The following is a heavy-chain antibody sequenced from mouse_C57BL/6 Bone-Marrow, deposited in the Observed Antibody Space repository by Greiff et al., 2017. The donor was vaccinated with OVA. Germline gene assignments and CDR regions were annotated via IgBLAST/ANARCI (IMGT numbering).Heavy chain of an antibody. CDR1: GFNIKDDY. CDR3: TLIYYYGSSWYFDV. CDR2: IDPENGDT. V-gene: IGHV14-4*01. D-gene: IGHD1-1*01. Sequence: DVQLQESGAELVRPGASVKLSCTASGFNIKDDYMHWVKQRPEQGLEWIGWIDPENGDTEYASKFQGKATITADTSSNTAYLQLSSLTSEDTAVYYCTLIYYYGSSWYFDVWGTGTTVTVSA. J-gene: IGHJ1*03.